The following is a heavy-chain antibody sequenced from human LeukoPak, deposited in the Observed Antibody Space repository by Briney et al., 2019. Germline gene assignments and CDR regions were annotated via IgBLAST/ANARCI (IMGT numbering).Heavy chain of an antibody. CDR3: ARGAAPVITIDY. V-gene: IGHV4-31*03. J-gene: IGHJ4*02. CDR2: IYYSGST. Sequence: NPSQTLSLTCTVSGGSISSGGYYWSWIRQHPGKGLEWIGYIYYSGSTYCNPSLKSRVTISVDTSKNQFSLKLSSVTAADTAVYYCARGAAPVITIDYWGQGTLVTVSS. D-gene: IGHD3-22*01. CDR1: GGSISSGGYY.